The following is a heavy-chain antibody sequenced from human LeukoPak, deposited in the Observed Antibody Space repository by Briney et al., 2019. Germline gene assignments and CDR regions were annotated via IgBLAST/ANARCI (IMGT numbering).Heavy chain of an antibody. CDR3: ARHGEQQLDNAFDI. Sequence: GESLKISCRASGYIFTNYWIGWVRQMPGKGLEWMGIINPGDSDIKYSPSFQGQVTISADKSISTAYLQWSSLKASDTAMYYCARHGEQQLDNAFDIWGQGTMVTVSS. J-gene: IGHJ3*02. CDR2: INPGDSDI. D-gene: IGHD6-13*01. V-gene: IGHV5-51*01. CDR1: GYIFTNYW.